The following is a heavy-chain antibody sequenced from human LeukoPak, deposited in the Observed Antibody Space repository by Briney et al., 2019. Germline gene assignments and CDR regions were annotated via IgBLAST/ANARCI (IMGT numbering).Heavy chain of an antibody. J-gene: IGHJ4*02. V-gene: IGHV3-23*01. CDR3: AADDRLAYECSGYYCARFDY. CDR2: ISGGGGSR. Sequence: GGSLRLSCAAPRFTLSSDAMSWVRQSPGKGLGWVSGISGGGGSRYYGDTVKGGYTMSRDYSIYTQYPQMTRLIAEDTALYYCAADDRLAYECSGYYCARFDYWGQGTLVTVPS. D-gene: IGHD3-22*01. CDR1: RFTLSSDA.